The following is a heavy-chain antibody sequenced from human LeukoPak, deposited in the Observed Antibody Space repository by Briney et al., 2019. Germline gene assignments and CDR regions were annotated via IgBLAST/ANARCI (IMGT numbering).Heavy chain of an antibody. Sequence: SETLSLTCTVSGGSIIGHWWSWIRQPPGKGLEWIGDIFYSGGSTNYNPSLKSRLTMSLETSKNQFSLSLTSVSAADTAMYYCARRNTEDPSIDFWGQGTLVSAFS. D-gene: IGHD2/OR15-2a*01. CDR1: GGSIIGHW. CDR3: ARRNTEDPSIDF. J-gene: IGHJ4*02. V-gene: IGHV4-59*08. CDR2: IFYSGGST.